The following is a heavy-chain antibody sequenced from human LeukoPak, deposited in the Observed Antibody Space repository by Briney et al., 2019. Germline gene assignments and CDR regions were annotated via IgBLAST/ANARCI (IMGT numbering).Heavy chain of an antibody. CDR3: ARPGIVGATTVRYYGMDV. D-gene: IGHD1-26*01. CDR1: GYSFTSYW. V-gene: IGHV5-51*01. CDR2: IYPGDSDT. Sequence: GESLKISCKGSGYSFTSYWIGWVRQMPGKGLEWMGIIYPGDSDTRYSSSFQGQVTISADKSISTAYLQWSSLKASDTAMYYCARPGIVGATTVRYYGMDVWGQGTTVTVSS. J-gene: IGHJ6*02.